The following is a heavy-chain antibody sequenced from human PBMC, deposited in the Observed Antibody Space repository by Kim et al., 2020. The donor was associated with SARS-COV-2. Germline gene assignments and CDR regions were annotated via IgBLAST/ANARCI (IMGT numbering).Heavy chain of an antibody. CDR1: GGSVSSGSYY. CDR2: IYYSGST. Sequence: SETLSLTCTVSGGSVSSGSYYWSWIRQPPGKGLEWIGYIYYSGSTNYNPSLKSRVTISVDTSKNQFSLKLSSVTAADTAVYYCARDTKSLQYYDILTGYYLSSYYYGMDVWGQGTTVTVSS. CDR3: ARDTKSLQYYDILTGYYLSSYYYGMDV. D-gene: IGHD3-9*01. J-gene: IGHJ6*02. V-gene: IGHV4-61*01.